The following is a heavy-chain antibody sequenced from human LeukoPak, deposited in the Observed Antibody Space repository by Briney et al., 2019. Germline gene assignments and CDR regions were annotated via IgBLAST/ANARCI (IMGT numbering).Heavy chain of an antibody. D-gene: IGHD6-13*01. V-gene: IGHV1-2*02. CDR1: GYTFTGYH. CDR2: INPNSGGT. Sequence: ASVKVSCKASGYTFTGYHMHWVRLAPGQGLEWMEWINPNSGGTNYAQKFQGRVTMTRDTSISTAYMELSSLRSDDTAVYYCARDKGAAGTPTNWFDPWGQGTLVTVSS. J-gene: IGHJ5*02. CDR3: ARDKGAAGTPTNWFDP.